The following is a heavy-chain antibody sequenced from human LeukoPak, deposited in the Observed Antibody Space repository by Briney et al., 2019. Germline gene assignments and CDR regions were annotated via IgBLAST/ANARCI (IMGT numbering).Heavy chain of an antibody. CDR2: ISSSSSYI. V-gene: IGHV3-21*01. CDR1: GFTFSSYS. J-gene: IGHJ3*02. D-gene: IGHD2-2*02. CDR3: AKEPPIVVVPAAILGAFDI. Sequence: GGSLRLSCAASGFTFSSYSMNWVRQAPGKGLEWVSSISSSSSYIYYADSVKGRFTISRDNAKNSLYLQMNSLRAEDTAVYYCAKEPPIVVVPAAILGAFDIWGQGTMVTVSS.